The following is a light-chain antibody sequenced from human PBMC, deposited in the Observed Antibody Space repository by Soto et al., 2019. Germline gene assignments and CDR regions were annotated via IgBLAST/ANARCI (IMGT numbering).Light chain of an antibody. V-gene: IGKV3-11*01. CDR3: HQRSHWPPS. J-gene: IGKJ3*01. Sequence: EIVLTQSPATLSLFPGERATLSCRASQSVSSLLGWYQQKPGQAPRLLIYDASNRATGIPARFSGSGSGTDFTLTIRSLEPEDFGVYYCHQRSHWPPSFGPGTTVDIK. CDR2: DAS. CDR1: QSVSSL.